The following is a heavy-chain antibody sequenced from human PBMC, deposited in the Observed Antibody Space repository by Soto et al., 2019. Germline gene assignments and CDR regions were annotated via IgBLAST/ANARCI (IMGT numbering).Heavy chain of an antibody. CDR2: MNPNSGNT. D-gene: IGHD2-21*01. J-gene: IGHJ5*01. CDR1: GYTFASYD. Sequence: QVQLVQSGAEVKTPGASVKVSCKASGYTFASYDINWVRQAPGQGLERMGWMNPNSGNTGYAQKFQGRLTMTRDTALSIAHMELSSLRNEDAAGYYCARSDGYNFNWLDSWGQGTLVTVSA. CDR3: ARSDGYNFNWLDS. V-gene: IGHV1-8*01.